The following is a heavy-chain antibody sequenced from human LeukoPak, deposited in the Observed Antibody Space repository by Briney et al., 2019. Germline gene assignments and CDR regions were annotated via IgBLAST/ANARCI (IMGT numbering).Heavy chain of an antibody. Sequence: GGPLRLSCAASGFTFSSYAMHGVRQAPGKGLEWVAVISYDGSNKYYADSVKGRSTISRHNSKNTLYLQMNSLRAEDTAVYYCARDWGDILKSFDYWGQGTLVTVSS. CDR1: GFTFSSYA. CDR3: ARDWGDILKSFDY. V-gene: IGHV3-30*01. CDR2: ISYDGSNK. J-gene: IGHJ4*02. D-gene: IGHD3-9*01.